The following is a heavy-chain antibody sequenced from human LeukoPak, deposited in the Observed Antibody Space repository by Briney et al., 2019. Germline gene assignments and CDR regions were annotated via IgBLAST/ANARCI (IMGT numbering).Heavy chain of an antibody. Sequence: GGSLRLSCVASGFTFSSYNMNWVRQPPGKGLEWVSYISGSGTTIYYADSVRGRFTISRGNAKSSLYLQMKSLRAEDTAVYYCARGGGSYVNWFDPWGQGTLVTVST. D-gene: IGHD1-26*01. CDR3: ARGGGSYVNWFDP. CDR2: ISGSGTTI. CDR1: GFTFSSYN. J-gene: IGHJ5*02. V-gene: IGHV3-48*01.